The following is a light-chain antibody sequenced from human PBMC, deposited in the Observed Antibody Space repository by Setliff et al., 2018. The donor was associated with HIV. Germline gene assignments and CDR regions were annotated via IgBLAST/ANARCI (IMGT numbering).Light chain of an antibody. CDR1: SSDVGAYNF. CDR2: DVN. V-gene: IGLV2-11*01. J-gene: IGLJ1*01. Sequence: QSALTQPRSVSGSPRQSVTISCTGTSSDVGAYNFVSWYQQHPGKAPKLMIYDVNKRPSGVPDRFSGSKSGNTASLTISGLQAEDEADYYCCSYADSYTSLYGFGTGTKV. CDR3: CSYADSYTSLYG.